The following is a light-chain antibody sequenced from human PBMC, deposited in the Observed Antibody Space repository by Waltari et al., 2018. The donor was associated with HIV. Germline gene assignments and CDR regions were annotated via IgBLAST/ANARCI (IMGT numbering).Light chain of an antibody. Sequence: DIQMTQSPSSLSAFLGDRVTFTCRASQNIYTFVNWFQMKPGKTPSLLIYRASSVERGVPSRFSGSGSGTECSLSISSVQPDDFATYFCLQTFDTPLTFGPGTKLDV. CDR3: LQTFDTPLT. CDR1: QNIYTF. CDR2: RAS. V-gene: IGKV1-39*01. J-gene: IGKJ3*01.